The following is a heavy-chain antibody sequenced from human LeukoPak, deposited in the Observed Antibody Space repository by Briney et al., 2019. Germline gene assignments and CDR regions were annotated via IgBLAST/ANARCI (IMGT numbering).Heavy chain of an antibody. D-gene: IGHD5-12*01. J-gene: IGHJ4*02. Sequence: SETLSLTCAVYGGSFSGYYWSWIRQPPGKGLEWIGEINHSGSTNYNPSLKSRVTISVDTSKNQFSLKLSSVTAADTAVYYCAVGYSGYVGEFGYWGQGTLVTVSS. V-gene: IGHV4-34*01. CDR2: INHSGST. CDR3: AVGYSGYVGEFGY. CDR1: GGSFSGYY.